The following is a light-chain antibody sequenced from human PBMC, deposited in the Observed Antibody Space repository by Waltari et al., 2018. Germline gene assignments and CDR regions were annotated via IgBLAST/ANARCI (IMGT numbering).Light chain of an antibody. J-gene: IGKJ2*01. CDR1: KGISNY. CDR2: AAD. Sequence: DLQMTQSPSALSASAGDRVTITCRASKGISNYVAWFQQKPGKVPKRLIFAADNLESVVPPRFSGSGSGTEFTLTISSLQPEDFATYYCLHHHSYPLTFGPGTKLQMK. V-gene: IGKV1-17*03. CDR3: LHHHSYPLT.